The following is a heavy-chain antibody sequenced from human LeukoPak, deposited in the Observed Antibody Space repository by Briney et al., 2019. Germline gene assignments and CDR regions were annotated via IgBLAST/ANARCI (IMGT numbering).Heavy chain of an antibody. V-gene: IGHV4-59*08. CDR3: ASANNMNYFDF. CDR2: IFYTGTT. D-gene: IGHD3-16*01. Sequence: PSETLSLTCAVYGGSFSGYYWSWIRQSPGKGLEWIGNIFYTGTTNYNPSLKNRVTISIDTSKNLFSLKLTSVTAADTAVYYCASANNMNYFDFWGQGTLVTVSS. J-gene: IGHJ4*02. CDR1: GGSFSGYY.